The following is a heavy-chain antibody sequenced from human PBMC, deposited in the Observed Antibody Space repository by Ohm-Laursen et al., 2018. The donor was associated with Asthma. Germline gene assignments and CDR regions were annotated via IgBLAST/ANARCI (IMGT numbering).Heavy chain of an antibody. Sequence: SDTLSLTCIVSGGSISSRSYYWGWIRQPPGKGLEWIGSIYYSWSTYYNPSLESRVTISLDSSKNQFSLKLSSVTAADTAVYYCARSDYGEQSVDYWGQGTLVTVSS. D-gene: IGHD4-17*01. CDR1: GGSISSRSYY. V-gene: IGHV4-39*07. CDR3: ARSDYGEQSVDY. J-gene: IGHJ4*02. CDR2: IYYSWST.